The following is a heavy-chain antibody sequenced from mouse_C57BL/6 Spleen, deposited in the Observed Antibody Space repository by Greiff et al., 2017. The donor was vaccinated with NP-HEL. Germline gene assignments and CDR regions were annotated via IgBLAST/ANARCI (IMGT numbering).Heavy chain of an antibody. CDR3: ARDYSKRDAMDY. Sequence: VQLQQPGAELVKPGASVKLSCKASGYTFTSYWMHWVKQRPGQGLEWIGMIHPNSGSTNYNEKFKSKATLTVDKSSSTAYMQLSSLTSEDSAVDYCARDYSKRDAMDYWGQGTSVTVSS. CDR1: GYTFTSYW. D-gene: IGHD2-5*01. CDR2: IHPNSGST. J-gene: IGHJ4*01. V-gene: IGHV1-64*01.